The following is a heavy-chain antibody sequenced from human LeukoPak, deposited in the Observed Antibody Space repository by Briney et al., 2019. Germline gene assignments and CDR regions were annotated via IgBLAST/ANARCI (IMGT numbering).Heavy chain of an antibody. V-gene: IGHV3-20*04. Sequence: PGGSLRLSCAASGFTFDDYGMSWVRQAPGKGLEWVSGINWNGGSTGYADSVKGRFTISRDNAKNSLYLQMNSLRAEDTAVYYCAAYSGSYDPPNKRFDYWGQGTLVTVSS. D-gene: IGHD1-26*01. CDR2: INWNGGST. CDR3: AAYSGSYDPPNKRFDY. CDR1: GFTFDDYG. J-gene: IGHJ4*02.